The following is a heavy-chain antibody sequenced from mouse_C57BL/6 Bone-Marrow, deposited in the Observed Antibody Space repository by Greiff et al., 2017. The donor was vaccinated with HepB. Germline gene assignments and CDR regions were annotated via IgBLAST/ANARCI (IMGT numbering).Heavy chain of an antibody. D-gene: IGHD1-1*01. V-gene: IGHV5-6*02. CDR3: ARRYGSSSAWCAY. J-gene: IGHJ3*01. CDR1: GFTFSSYG. Sequence: DVMLVESGGDLVKPGGSLKLSCAASGFTFSSYGMSWVRQTPDKRLEWVATISSGGSYTYYPDSVKGRFTISRDNAKNTLYLQMSSLKSEDTAMYYCARRYGSSSAWCAYWGQGTLVTVSA. CDR2: ISSGGSYT.